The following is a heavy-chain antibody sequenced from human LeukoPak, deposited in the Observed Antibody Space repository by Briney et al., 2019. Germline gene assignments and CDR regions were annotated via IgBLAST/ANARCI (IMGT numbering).Heavy chain of an antibody. CDR2: ISGSGGST. V-gene: IGHV3-23*01. J-gene: IGHJ4*02. D-gene: IGHD3-22*01. CDR3: AKGLNYYDSSGYYYYFDY. CDR1: GFTFSSYA. Sequence: GGSLRLSCAASGFTFSSYAMSWVRQAPGKGLEWVSAISGSGGSTYYADSVKGRFTISRDNSKNTLYLQMNSLRAEDTAVYYYAKGLNYYDSSGYYYYFDYWGQGTLVTVSS.